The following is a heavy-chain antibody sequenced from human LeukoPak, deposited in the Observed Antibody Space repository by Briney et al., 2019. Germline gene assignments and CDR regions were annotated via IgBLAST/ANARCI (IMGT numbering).Heavy chain of an antibody. Sequence: SETLSLTCAVYGGSFSGYYWSWIRQPPGKGLEWIGEINHSGSTNYNPSLKSRVTISVDTSKNQFSLKLSSVTAADTAVYYCARGLRRRDVYNHWGQGTLVTVSS. D-gene: IGHD5-24*01. CDR2: INHSGST. V-gene: IGHV4-34*01. CDR1: GGSFSGYY. J-gene: IGHJ5*02. CDR3: ARGLRRRDVYNH.